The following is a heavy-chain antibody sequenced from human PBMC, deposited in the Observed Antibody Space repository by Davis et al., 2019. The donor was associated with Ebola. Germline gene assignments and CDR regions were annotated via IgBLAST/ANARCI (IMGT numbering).Heavy chain of an antibody. Sequence: PGGSLRLSCAASGFTFSSYWMSWVRQAPGKGLEWVANIKQDGSEKYYVDSVKGRFTISRDNAKNSLYLQMNSLRAEDTAVYYCARDPPSMGFLEWFNTENYYGMDVWGQGTTVTVSS. CDR1: GFTFSSYW. CDR3: ARDPPSMGFLEWFNTENYYGMDV. CDR2: IKQDGSEK. D-gene: IGHD3-3*01. J-gene: IGHJ6*02. V-gene: IGHV3-7*01.